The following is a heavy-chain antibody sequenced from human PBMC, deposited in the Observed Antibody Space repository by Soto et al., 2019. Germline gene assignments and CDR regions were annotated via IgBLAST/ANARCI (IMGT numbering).Heavy chain of an antibody. CDR1: GFTFSSYG. J-gene: IGHJ4*02. D-gene: IGHD2-21*02. CDR2: ISYDGSNK. Sequence: QVQLVESGGGVVQPGRSLRLSCAASGFTFSSYGMHWVRQAPGKGLEWVAVISYDGSNKYYADSVKGRFTISRDNSKXXXXXXXXXXXXXXXXXXXXXXXXEXXXXXXCYSLGVDYWGQGTLVTVSS. CDR3: XXXXEXXXXXXCYSLGVDY. V-gene: IGHV3-30*03.